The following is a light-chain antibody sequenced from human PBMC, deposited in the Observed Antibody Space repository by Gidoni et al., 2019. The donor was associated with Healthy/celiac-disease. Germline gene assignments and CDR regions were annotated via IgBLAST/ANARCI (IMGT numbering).Light chain of an antibody. Sequence: DIQMTESPSSVSASVGDRVTITFRASQGISSWLAWYQQKPGKAPKLLIYVSSSLQIGVPSSCSGSRSGTDFTLTISSLQPEDFATYDCQQANSFPVTFGPGTKVDIK. CDR3: QQANSFPVT. CDR2: VSS. CDR1: QGISSW. J-gene: IGKJ3*01. V-gene: IGKV1-12*01.